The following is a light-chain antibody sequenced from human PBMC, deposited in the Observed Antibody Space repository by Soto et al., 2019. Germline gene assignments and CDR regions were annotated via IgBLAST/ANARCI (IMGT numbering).Light chain of an antibody. CDR2: DAS. CDR1: QTIRTR. CDR3: QQYTSFSRT. J-gene: IGKJ1*01. V-gene: IGKV1-5*01. Sequence: DIQMTQSPSPLSASVGDRVTITCRASQTIRTRLAWYQQKPGKAPKLLIYDASTLESGVPSRFSGSGSETDFTLTISGLQPDDFATYYYQQYTSFSRTFGQGTTVDI.